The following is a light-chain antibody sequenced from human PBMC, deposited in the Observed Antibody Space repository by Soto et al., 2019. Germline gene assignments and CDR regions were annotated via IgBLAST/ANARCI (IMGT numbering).Light chain of an antibody. CDR2: AAS. J-gene: IGKJ1*01. Sequence: DIQMTQSPSSLSASXXDRVTITCRASQSISSYLNWYQQKPGKAPKLLIYAASSLQSGVPSRFSGSGSGTDFTLTISSLQPEDFATYYCQQSYSTPRTFAQGTKVAIK. V-gene: IGKV1-39*01. CDR1: QSISSY. CDR3: QQSYSTPRT.